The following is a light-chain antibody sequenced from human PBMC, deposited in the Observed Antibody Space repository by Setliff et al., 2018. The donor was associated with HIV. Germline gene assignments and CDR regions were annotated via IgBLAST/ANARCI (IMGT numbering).Light chain of an antibody. J-gene: IGLJ1*01. Sequence: QSALTQPASVSGSPGQSITISCIGTGRDIGGYNYVSWYQQHPGKAPKLIIYGVTKRSSGVSNRFSGSKADTTASLTISGLQAEDEADYYCSSYTSTSAYVFGTGTKVTVL. V-gene: IGLV2-14*03. CDR2: GVT. CDR3: SSYTSTSAYV. CDR1: GRDIGGYNY.